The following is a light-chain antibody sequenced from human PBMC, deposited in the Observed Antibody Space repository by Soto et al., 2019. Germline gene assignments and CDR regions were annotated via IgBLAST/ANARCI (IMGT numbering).Light chain of an antibody. CDR3: QSFDSSLTGWI. J-gene: IGLJ2*01. V-gene: IGLV1-40*03. CDR1: SSNIGANYD. CDR2: GNN. Sequence: QAVVTQPPSVSGAPGQRVTISCTGSSSNIGANYDVHWYQRLPGTAPKLLIYGNNNRPSGVPDRFSGSKSAASASLAITGLQAEDEADYYCQSFDSSLTGWIFGGGTKLTVL.